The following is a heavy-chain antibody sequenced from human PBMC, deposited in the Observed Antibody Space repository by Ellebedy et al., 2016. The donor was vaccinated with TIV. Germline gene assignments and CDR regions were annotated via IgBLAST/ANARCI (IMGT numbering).Heavy chain of an antibody. D-gene: IGHD3-10*01. Sequence: ASVKVSXXASGYTFSAYGISWVRQAPGQGLEWMGWISVYNYKTYYAEEVQGRVTMTADRSTNTAYMELRSLRSDDTAVYYCARPLSGSGSLDYWGQGTLVTVSS. CDR2: ISVYNYKT. J-gene: IGHJ4*02. V-gene: IGHV1-18*01. CDR3: ARPLSGSGSLDY. CDR1: GYTFSAYG.